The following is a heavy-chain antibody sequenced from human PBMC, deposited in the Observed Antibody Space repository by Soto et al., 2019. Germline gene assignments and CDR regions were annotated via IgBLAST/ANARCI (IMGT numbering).Heavy chain of an antibody. Sequence: PGGSLRLSCAASAFTFNSDAMHWVRQAPGKGLEWVAVISYDGSNTYYADSVKGRFTISRDNSKNTLYLQMNSLRAEDTAVYYCASDPFDYGDYPKTGYYHGMEVWGQGNTVNVSS. D-gene: IGHD4-17*01. V-gene: IGHV3-30-3*01. CDR3: ASDPFDYGDYPKTGYYHGMEV. CDR2: ISYDGSNT. CDR1: AFTFNSDA. J-gene: IGHJ6*02.